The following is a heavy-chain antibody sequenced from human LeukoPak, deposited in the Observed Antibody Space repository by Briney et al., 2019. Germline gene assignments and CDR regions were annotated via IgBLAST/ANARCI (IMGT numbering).Heavy chain of an antibody. CDR1: GGSISSSTYY. CDR2: IYYSGST. V-gene: IGHV4-61*05. J-gene: IGHJ4*02. CDR3: ARNLADSSSSFDY. D-gene: IGHD6-13*01. Sequence: SETLSLTCTASGGSISSSTYYWGWIRQPPGTGLEWIGYIYYSGSTNYNPSLKSRVTISVDTSKNQFSLKLSSVTAADTAVYYCARNLADSSSSFDYWGQGTLVTVSS.